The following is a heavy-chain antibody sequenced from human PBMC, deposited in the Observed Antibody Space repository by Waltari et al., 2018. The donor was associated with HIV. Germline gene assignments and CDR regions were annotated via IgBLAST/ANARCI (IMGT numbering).Heavy chain of an antibody. D-gene: IGHD3-22*01. CDR3: ARGDSSGYHSDY. Sequence: QVQLVQSGAEVKKPGASVKVSCKASGYTFTSYGISWVRQAPGQGLEWMGWISASNGNTNHDQKLQDRVTMTTDTSTSTADMELRSLRSDDTAVYYCARGDSSGYHSDYWGQGTLVTVSS. CDR1: GYTFTSYG. CDR2: ISASNGNT. J-gene: IGHJ4*02. V-gene: IGHV1-18*01.